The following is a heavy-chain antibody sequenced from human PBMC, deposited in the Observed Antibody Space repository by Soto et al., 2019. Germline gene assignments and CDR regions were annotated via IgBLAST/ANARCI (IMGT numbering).Heavy chain of an antibody. D-gene: IGHD5-12*01. V-gene: IGHV1-24*01. CDR3: ARHHGPTTSENWFDP. J-gene: IGHJ5*02. Sequence: ASVKVSCKVSGYTLTELSIPWVRQAPGKGLEWMVGFDPEDGETIYAQKFQGRVTMTADESTSTVYMDLRSLRSDDTAVYYCARHHGPTTSENWFDPWGQGTLVNVSS. CDR2: FDPEDGET. CDR1: GYTLTELS.